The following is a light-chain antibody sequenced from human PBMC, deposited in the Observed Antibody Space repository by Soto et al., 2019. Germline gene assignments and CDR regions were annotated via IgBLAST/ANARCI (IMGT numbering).Light chain of an antibody. CDR2: GAY. CDR3: QQASSFPLT. J-gene: IGKJ4*01. Sequence: IQMTQSPSSVSASVGDSVTITCRASQLISSWLAWYQVKPGKTPKLLIYGAYNRECGFTSRFSGSESGTLFTLTINSLQPEDSATYYCQQASSFPLTFGGGTTVEI. V-gene: IGKV1-12*01. CDR1: QLISSW.